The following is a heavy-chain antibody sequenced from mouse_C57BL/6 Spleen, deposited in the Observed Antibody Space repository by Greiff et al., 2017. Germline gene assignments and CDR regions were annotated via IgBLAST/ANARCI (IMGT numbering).Heavy chain of an antibody. CDR1: GYTFTSYD. CDR2: IYPGGGST. Sequence: VQLQQSGPELVKPGASVKLSCKASGYTFTSYDINWVKQRPGQGLEWIGWIYPGGGSTKYNEKFKGKATLTVDTSSSTAYMELNSLTSEDSAVYFCARREDGYPYYFDYWGQGTTLTVSS. CDR3: ARREDGYPYYFDY. D-gene: IGHD2-3*01. V-gene: IGHV1-85*01. J-gene: IGHJ2*01.